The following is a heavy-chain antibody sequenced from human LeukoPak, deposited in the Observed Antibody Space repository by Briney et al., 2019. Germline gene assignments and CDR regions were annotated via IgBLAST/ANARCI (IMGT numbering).Heavy chain of an antibody. CDR3: ARSNWNYVTDAFDI. CDR1: GFTFSSYS. D-gene: IGHD1-7*01. J-gene: IGHJ3*02. Sequence: GGSLRLSCAASGFTFSSYSMNWVRQAPGKGLEWVSYISSSSSTIHYADSVKGRFTISRDNAKNSLYLQMNSLRAEDTAVYYCARSNWNYVTDAFDIWGQGTMVTVSS. V-gene: IGHV3-48*01. CDR2: ISSSSSTI.